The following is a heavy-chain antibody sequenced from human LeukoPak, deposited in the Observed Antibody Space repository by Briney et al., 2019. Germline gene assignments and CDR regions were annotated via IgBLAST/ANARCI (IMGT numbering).Heavy chain of an antibody. J-gene: IGHJ2*01. CDR3: ARILYKYYYDSSGQGWYFDL. D-gene: IGHD3-22*01. CDR1: GGSISSGGYY. Sequence: SQTLSLTCTVSGGSISSGGYYWSWIRQPPGKGLEWIGYIYHSGSTYYNPSLKSRVTISVDRSKNQFSLKLSSVTAADTAVYYCARILYKYYYDSSGQGWYFDLWGRGTLVTVSS. CDR2: IYHSGST. V-gene: IGHV4-30-2*01.